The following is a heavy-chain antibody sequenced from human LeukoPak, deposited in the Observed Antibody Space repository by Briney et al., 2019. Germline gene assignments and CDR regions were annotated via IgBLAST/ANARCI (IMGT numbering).Heavy chain of an antibody. CDR1: GFTFSSYA. CDR3: AKGSYYDSSGSFYFDY. V-gene: IGHV3-23*01. Sequence: GGSLRLSCAASGFTFSSYAMSWVRQAPGKGLEWVSGISGSGDNTYYADSVKGRSTISRDNSKNTLYVQVNSLGTEDTAAYYCAKGSYYDSSGSFYFDYWGQGTLVTVSS. J-gene: IGHJ4*02. CDR2: ISGSGDNT. D-gene: IGHD3-22*01.